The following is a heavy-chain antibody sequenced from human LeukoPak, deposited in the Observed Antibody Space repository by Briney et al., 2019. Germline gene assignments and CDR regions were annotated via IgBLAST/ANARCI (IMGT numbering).Heavy chain of an antibody. J-gene: IGHJ6*03. D-gene: IGHD3-22*01. CDR2: IKQDGSEK. V-gene: IGHV3-7*01. CDR3: AKDSIYYYDSSGYYGPYYYYYMDV. Sequence: PGGSLRLSCAASGFTFSTYWMSWVRQAPGKGLEWVANIKQDGSEKDYVDSVKGRFTISRDNAKNSLYLQMNSLRAEDTAVYYCAKDSIYYYDSSGYYGPYYYYYMDVWGKGTTVTISS. CDR1: GFTFSTYW.